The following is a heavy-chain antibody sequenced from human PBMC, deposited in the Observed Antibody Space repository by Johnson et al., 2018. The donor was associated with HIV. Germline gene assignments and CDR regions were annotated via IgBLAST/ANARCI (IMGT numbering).Heavy chain of an antibody. D-gene: IGHD2-8*01. CDR1: GFTFNDYY. CDR3: ARESVNSRPGAFDI. CDR2: ISNSGSSV. Sequence: QMQLVESGGGLVKPGGSLRLSCAASGFTFNDYYMSWIRQAPGKGLEWVSYISNSGSSVYYADSVKGRFTISRDNAKNSLYLQMNSLRAEDTAVYYCARESVNSRPGAFDIWGQGTMITVSS. V-gene: IGHV3-11*04. J-gene: IGHJ3*02.